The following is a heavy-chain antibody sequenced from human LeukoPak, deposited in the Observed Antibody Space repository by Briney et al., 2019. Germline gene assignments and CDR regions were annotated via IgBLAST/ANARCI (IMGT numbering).Heavy chain of an antibody. V-gene: IGHV1-46*01. D-gene: IGHD3-22*01. CDR2: IKPSGGTT. Sequence: ASVKVSCKASGYTFTSYQMHWVRQAPGQGLEWMGTIKPSGGTTTYAQKFQGRVTMTWDTSTITVYLELSTLRSEDTAVYYCARARDDSIGSRWFDPWGQGTLVTVSS. CDR3: ARARDDSIGSRWFDP. CDR1: GYTFTSYQ. J-gene: IGHJ5*02.